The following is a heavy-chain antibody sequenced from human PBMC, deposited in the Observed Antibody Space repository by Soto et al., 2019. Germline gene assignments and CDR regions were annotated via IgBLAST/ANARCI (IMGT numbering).Heavy chain of an antibody. CDR1: GGTFSSYT. V-gene: IGHV1-69*02. J-gene: IGHJ6*02. Sequence: QVQLVQSGAEVKKPGSSVKVSCKASGGTFSSYTISWVRQAPGQGLEWMGRIIPILGIANYAQKFQGRVTITEDKSTSTAYMELSSLRYEETAVYYCARFRGSYGMGVWGQGTTVTVSS. CDR3: ARFRGSYGMGV. CDR2: IIPILGIA. D-gene: IGHD3-10*01.